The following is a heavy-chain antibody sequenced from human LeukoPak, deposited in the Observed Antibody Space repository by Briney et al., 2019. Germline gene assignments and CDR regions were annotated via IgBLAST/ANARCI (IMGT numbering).Heavy chain of an antibody. D-gene: IGHD6-6*01. V-gene: IGHV4-39*07. J-gene: IGHJ5*02. Sequence: SEALSLTCTVSGGSISSSSYYWGWIRQPPGKGLEWIGSIYYCGSTYYNPPVKSRVTISVDTSKNQFSLKLSSVTAADTAVYYCARGGSSTWIDPWGQGTLVTVSS. CDR2: IYYCGST. CDR3: ARGGSSTWIDP. CDR1: GGSISSSSYY.